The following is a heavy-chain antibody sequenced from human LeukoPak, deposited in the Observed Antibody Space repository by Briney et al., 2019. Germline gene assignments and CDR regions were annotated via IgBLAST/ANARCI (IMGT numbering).Heavy chain of an antibody. J-gene: IGHJ4*02. D-gene: IGHD3-22*01. V-gene: IGHV3-30*03. CDR3: ARDYYDSSGYYGY. CDR1: GSTFSSYG. Sequence: GGSLRLSCAASGSTFSSYGMHWVRQAPGKGLEWVAVISYDGSNKYYADSVKGRFTISRDNSKNTLYLQMNSLRAEDTAVYYCARDYYDSSGYYGYWGQGTLVTVSS. CDR2: ISYDGSNK.